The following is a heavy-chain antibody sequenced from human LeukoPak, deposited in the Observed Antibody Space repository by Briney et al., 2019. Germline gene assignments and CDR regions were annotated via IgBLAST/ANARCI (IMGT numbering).Heavy chain of an antibody. CDR2: IKQDGGEK. Sequence: GGSLRLSCAASGFTFSSYWMSWVRQAPEKGLEWVADIKQDGGEKYYVDSVKGRFTISRDNAKNLLYLQMNSLRVEDTAVYYCAREAGATNLWGQGTLVTVSS. D-gene: IGHD1-26*01. J-gene: IGHJ5*02. V-gene: IGHV3-7*01. CDR3: AREAGATNL. CDR1: GFTFSSYW.